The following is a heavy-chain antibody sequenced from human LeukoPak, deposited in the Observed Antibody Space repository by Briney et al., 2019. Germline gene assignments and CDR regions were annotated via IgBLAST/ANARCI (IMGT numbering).Heavy chain of an antibody. D-gene: IGHD1-26*01. CDR1: GFTFSTSA. Sequence: GGSLRLSCAASGFTFSTSAMHWVRQAPGKGLEYVSYISFNGGSTFYANSVEGRFTVSRDNSKNTLFLRLVGLTTEDLAVYYCARAPYSGSYSDYWGQGTLVTVSS. CDR2: ISFNGGST. V-gene: IGHV3-64*01. CDR3: ARAPYSGSYSDY. J-gene: IGHJ4*02.